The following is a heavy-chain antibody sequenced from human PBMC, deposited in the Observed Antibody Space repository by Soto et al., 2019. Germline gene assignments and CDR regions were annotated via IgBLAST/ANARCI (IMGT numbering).Heavy chain of an antibody. CDR2: ISSSSYI. CDR1: RFTLSSYS. CDR3: ARDERAPEINKGIAAAFVDY. V-gene: IGHV3-21*01. Sequence: VRSLRLSRAVSRFTLSSYSMNWPRQAPVKGLEWVSSISSSSYIYYADSVKGRFTISRDNAKNSLYLQMNSLRAEDTAVYYCARDERAPEINKGIAAAFVDYWGQGT. D-gene: IGHD6-13*01. J-gene: IGHJ4*02.